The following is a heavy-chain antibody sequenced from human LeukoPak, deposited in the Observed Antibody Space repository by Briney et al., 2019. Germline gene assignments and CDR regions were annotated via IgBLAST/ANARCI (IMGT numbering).Heavy chain of an antibody. CDR3: ARGLMVGGASPPPFFAS. CDR1: GYTFIDYY. CDR2: INPSGGST. J-gene: IGHJ4*02. V-gene: IGHV1-46*01. Sequence: GASVKVSCKASGYTFIDYYMHWVRQAPGQGLGWMGIINPSGGSTNYAQKFQGRVTMTRDTSTSTVYMELSSLRSEDTAVYYCARGLMVGGASPPPFFASWGQEPLATVSS. D-gene: IGHD3-10*01.